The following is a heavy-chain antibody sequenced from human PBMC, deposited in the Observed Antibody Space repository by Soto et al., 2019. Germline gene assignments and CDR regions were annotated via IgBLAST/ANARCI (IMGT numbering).Heavy chain of an antibody. V-gene: IGHV1-18*01. D-gene: IGHD2-15*01. J-gene: IGHJ6*03. CDR3: ARTLGGSCYSVSCYYYYYMDV. CDR1: GYTFTSYG. Sequence: ASVKVSCKASGYTFTSYGISWVRQAPGQGLEWMGWISAYNGNTNYAQKLQGRVTMTTDTSTSTAYMELRSLRSDDTAVYYCARTLGGSCYSVSCYYYYYMDVWGKGTTVTVSS. CDR2: ISAYNGNT.